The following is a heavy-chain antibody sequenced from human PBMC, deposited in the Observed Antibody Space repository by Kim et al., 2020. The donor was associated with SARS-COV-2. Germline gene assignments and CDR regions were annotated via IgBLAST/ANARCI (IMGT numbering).Heavy chain of an antibody. J-gene: IGHJ6*02. CDR1: GFTFSSYW. CDR2: IKQDGSEK. Sequence: GGSLRLSCAASGFTFSSYWMSWVRQAPGKGLEWVANIKQDGSEKYYVDSVKGRFTISRDNAKNSLYLQMNSLRAEDTAVYYCARGTIPGDYYYYGMDVWGQGTTVTVSS. V-gene: IGHV3-7*01. CDR3: ARGTIPGDYYYYGMDV.